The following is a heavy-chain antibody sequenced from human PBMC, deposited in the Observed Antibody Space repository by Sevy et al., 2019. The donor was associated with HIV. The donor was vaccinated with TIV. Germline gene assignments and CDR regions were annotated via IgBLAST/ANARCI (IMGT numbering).Heavy chain of an antibody. D-gene: IGHD2-2*01. J-gene: IGHJ6*02. V-gene: IGHV3-21*01. CDR3: ARVDCSSTSCHLSYYYYYYGMDV. CDR1: GFTFSSYS. CDR2: ISSSSSYI. Sequence: GGSLRLSCAASGFTFSSYSMNWVRQAPGKGLEWVSSISSSSSYIYYADSVKGRFTISRDNAKNSLYLQMNSLRAEDTAVYYCARVDCSSTSCHLSYYYYYYGMDVWGQWTTVTVSS.